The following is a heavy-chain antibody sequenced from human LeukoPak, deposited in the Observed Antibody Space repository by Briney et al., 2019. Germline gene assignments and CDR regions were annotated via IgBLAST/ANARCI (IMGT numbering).Heavy chain of an antibody. D-gene: IGHD3-10*01. CDR2: MNHSGST. CDR3: ARSLCFGELYN. Sequence: PSETLSLTCAVHGGPFTANYWSWIRQPPGKGLEWIGEMNHSGSTNYNPSLKSRVTISVDTSKKQLSLKLTSVSAADTAVYYCARSLCFGELYNWSQGTLVTVSS. V-gene: IGHV4-34*01. CDR1: GGPFTANY. J-gene: IGHJ4*02.